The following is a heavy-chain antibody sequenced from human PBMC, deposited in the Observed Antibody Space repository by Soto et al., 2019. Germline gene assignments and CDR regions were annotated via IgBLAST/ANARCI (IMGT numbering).Heavy chain of an antibody. J-gene: IGHJ5*02. CDR2: INHSGST. Sequence: SETLSLTCTVSGGSISSGGYYWSWIRQPPGKGLEWIGEINHSGSTNYNPSLKSRVTISVDTSKNQFSLKLSSVTAADTAVYYCARGRPYYDILTGFMGRRNWFDPWGQGTLVTVSS. D-gene: IGHD3-9*01. CDR3: ARGRPYYDILTGFMGRRNWFDP. V-gene: IGHV4-39*07. CDR1: GGSISSGGYY.